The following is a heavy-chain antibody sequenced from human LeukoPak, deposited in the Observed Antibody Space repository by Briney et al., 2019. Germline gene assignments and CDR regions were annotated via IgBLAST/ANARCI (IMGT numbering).Heavy chain of an antibody. CDR2: IHYSGRT. CDR1: GASISSGDYY. CDR3: ARATVTTQLGN. D-gene: IGHD4-17*01. Sequence: QASETLSLTCTVSGASISSGDYYWNWLRQPPGKGLVWIGHIHYSGRTYYTPSVNSRVTISLDTSKNQFSLKLASVTAADTAVYYCARATVTTQLGNWGQGTLVTVSS. J-gene: IGHJ4*02. V-gene: IGHV4-30-4*01.